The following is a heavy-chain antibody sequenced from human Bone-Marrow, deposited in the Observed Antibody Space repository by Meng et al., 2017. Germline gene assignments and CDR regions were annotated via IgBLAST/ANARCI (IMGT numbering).Heavy chain of an antibody. CDR1: GGSISSSNW. D-gene: IGHD3-16*01. V-gene: IGHV4-4*02. CDR2: IYHSGST. CDR3: ARDEGLDLGPDNWFDP. J-gene: IGHJ5*02. Sequence: QVQLREPGRGLGKPFGILSLTCAVSGGSISSSNWWSWVRQPPGKGLEWIGEIYHSGSTNYNPSLKSRVTISVDKSKNQFSLKLSSVTAADTAVYYCARDEGLDLGPDNWFDPWGQGTLVTVSS.